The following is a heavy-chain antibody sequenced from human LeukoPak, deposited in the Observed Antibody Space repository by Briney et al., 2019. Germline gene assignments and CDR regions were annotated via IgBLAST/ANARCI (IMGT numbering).Heavy chain of an antibody. J-gene: IGHJ4*02. V-gene: IGHV4-39*01. D-gene: IGHD1-1*01. CDR2: IYDSGST. CDR1: GGSISSSSYY. Sequence: PSETLSLTCTVSGGSISSSSYYWGCIRQPPGTGLGSNGKIYDSGSTYYNPALKSRVTISVDTSKNQFSLKLSSVTAADTAVYYCARKVGAWSWNDRGFDDWGQGTLVTVSS. CDR3: ARKVGAWSWNDRGFDD.